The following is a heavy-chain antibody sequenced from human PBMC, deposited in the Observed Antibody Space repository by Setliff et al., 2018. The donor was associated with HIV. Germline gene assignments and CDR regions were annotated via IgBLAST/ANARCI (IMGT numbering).Heavy chain of an antibody. CDR2: IKYDGSEK. D-gene: IGHD6-13*01. CDR3: AKDHATSSWFTALLDY. Sequence: PGKSLRLSCAASGFTFSSYWMSWVRQAPGKGLEWVANIKYDGSEKYYADAVKGRFTISRDNSKNTLYLQMNSLRAEDTAVYYCAKDHATSSWFTALLDYWGQGALVTVSS. V-gene: IGHV3-7*03. CDR1: GFTFSSYW. J-gene: IGHJ4*02.